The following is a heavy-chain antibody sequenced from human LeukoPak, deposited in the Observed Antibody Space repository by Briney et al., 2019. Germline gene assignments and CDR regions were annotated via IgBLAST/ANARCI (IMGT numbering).Heavy chain of an antibody. V-gene: IGHV3-23*01. CDR2: ISGRSAAT. D-gene: IGHD3-22*01. Sequence: TGGSLRLSCVASGFTFNTYPMSWVRQAPGKGLEWVSSISGRSAATYSADSVKGRFTVSRDSSKNTLYLQMNSLRAEDTAVYYCAKYRDHHDNSAYDYWGQGTLVTVSS. CDR1: GFTFNTYP. J-gene: IGHJ4*02. CDR3: AKYRDHHDNSAYDY.